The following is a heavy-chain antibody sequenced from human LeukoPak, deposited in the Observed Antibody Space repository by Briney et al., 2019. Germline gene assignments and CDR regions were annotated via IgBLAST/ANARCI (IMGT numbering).Heavy chain of an antibody. CDR2: IRSKANSHAT. CDR1: GFTFGGSA. V-gene: IGHV3-73*01. J-gene: IGHJ1*01. D-gene: IGHD3-22*01. CDR3: TTYDSSAYLYFQH. Sequence: PGGSLKLSCAASGFTFGGSAMHWVRQASGKGLEWVGRIRSKANSHATAYAASVKGRFTISRDDSKNTAYLQMNSLKTEDTAVYYCTTYDSSAYLYFQHWGQGTLVTVSS.